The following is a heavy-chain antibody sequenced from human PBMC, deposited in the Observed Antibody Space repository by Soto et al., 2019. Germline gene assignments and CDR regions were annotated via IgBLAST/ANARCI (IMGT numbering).Heavy chain of an antibody. CDR2: INADGTTT. D-gene: IGHD3-3*02. V-gene: IGHV3-74*01. J-gene: IGHJ5*02. CDR3: ATVATHSYNWVDP. CDR1: GFTFSTSW. Sequence: EVHLVESGGGLVQPGGSLRLSCAASGFTFSTSWMHWVRQAPGKGLVLVSRINADGTTTTYADSVKGRFTISRDNAKNTLYLQMNSLRAEDTAVYFCATVATHSYNWVDPWGQGTLVTISS.